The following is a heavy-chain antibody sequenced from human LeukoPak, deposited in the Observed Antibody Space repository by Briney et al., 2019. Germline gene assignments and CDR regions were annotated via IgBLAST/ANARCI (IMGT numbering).Heavy chain of an antibody. CDR2: IYYSGST. Sequence: SETLSLTCTVSGCSISSYYWSWIRQPPGKGLEWIGYIYYSGSTNYNPSLKSRVTISVDTSKNQFSLKLSSVTAADTAVYYCAASSWSKVSAFDIWGQGTMVTVSS. CDR3: AASSWSKVSAFDI. CDR1: GCSISSYY. D-gene: IGHD6-13*01. V-gene: IGHV4-59*01. J-gene: IGHJ3*02.